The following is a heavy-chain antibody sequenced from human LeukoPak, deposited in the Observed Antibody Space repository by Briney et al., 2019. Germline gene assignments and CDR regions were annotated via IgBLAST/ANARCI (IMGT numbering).Heavy chain of an antibody. V-gene: IGHV4-59*01. D-gene: IGHD4-17*01. CDR1: GGSISAYF. J-gene: IGHJ5*02. CDR3: ARGAVTNIRSWFDP. CDR2: VYYTGST. Sequence: PSETLSLTCTVSGGSISAYFWSWIRQPPGGGLEWIGHVYYTGSTNYNPSLKSRVTISIDTSKDQFSLMVSSVTAADTAVYYCARGAVTNIRSWFDPWGQGTLVTVSS.